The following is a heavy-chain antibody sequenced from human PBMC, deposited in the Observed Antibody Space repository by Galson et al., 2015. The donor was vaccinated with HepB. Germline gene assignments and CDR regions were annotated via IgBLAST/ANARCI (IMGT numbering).Heavy chain of an antibody. Sequence: SLRLSCAASGFTFSSYAMHWVRQAPGKGLEWVAVISYDGSNKYYADSVKGRLTISRDNSKNTLYLQMNSLRAEDTAVYYCARGGYCSSTSCYVGRRNYYYGMDVWGQGTTVTVSS. J-gene: IGHJ6*02. CDR3: ARGGYCSSTSCYVGRRNYYYGMDV. CDR1: GFTFSSYA. V-gene: IGHV3-30-3*01. D-gene: IGHD2-2*01. CDR2: ISYDGSNK.